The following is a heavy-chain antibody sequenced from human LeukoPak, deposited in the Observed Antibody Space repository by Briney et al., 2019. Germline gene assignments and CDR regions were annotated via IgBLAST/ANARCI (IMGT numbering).Heavy chain of an antibody. J-gene: IGHJ5*02. CDR1: GGSISSGGYS. CDR3: ARGPLLRYFGVDP. D-gene: IGHD3-9*01. V-gene: IGHV4-30-2*01. CDR2: IYHSGST. Sequence: TSETLSLTCAVSGGSISSGGYSWSWIRQPPGKGLEWIGYIYHSGSTNYNPSLKSRVTISVDTSKNQFSLKLSSVTAADTAVYYCARGPLLRYFGVDPWGQGTLVTVSS.